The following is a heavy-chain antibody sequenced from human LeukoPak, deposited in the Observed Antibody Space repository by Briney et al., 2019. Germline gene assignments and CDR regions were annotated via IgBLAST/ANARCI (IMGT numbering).Heavy chain of an antibody. CDR2: INSDGSST. CDR3: ARGPLTIFGGVVGDNYYYMDV. V-gene: IGHV3-74*01. CDR1: GFTFSSYW. J-gene: IGHJ6*03. Sequence: GGSLRLSCAASGFTFSSYWMHWVRQAPGKGLVWVSRINSDGSSTSYADSVKGRFTISRANAKNTLYLQMNSLRAEDTAVYYCARGPLTIFGGVVGDNYYYMDVWGKGTTVTVSS. D-gene: IGHD3-3*01.